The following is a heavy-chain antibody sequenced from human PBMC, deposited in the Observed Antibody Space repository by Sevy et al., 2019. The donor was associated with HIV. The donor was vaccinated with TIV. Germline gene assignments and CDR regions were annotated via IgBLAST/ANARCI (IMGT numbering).Heavy chain of an antibody. CDR2: IYYRGST. Sequence: SETLSLTCTVSGGSISTGGYYWSWIRQHPGKGLEWIGYIYYRGSTSYNPSLQSRVTLSVDTSKNQFSLSLSSVTAADSAVYYCASSLWDFAFDFWGQGIQVTVSS. D-gene: IGHD3-16*01. V-gene: IGHV4-31*03. CDR3: ASSLWDFAFDF. J-gene: IGHJ4*02. CDR1: GGSISTGGYY.